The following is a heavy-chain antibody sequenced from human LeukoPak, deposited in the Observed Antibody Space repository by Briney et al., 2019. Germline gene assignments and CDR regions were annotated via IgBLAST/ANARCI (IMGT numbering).Heavy chain of an antibody. J-gene: IGHJ4*02. CDR1: GFTFSSYA. CDR2: ISGSGGST. CDR3: AKEQAMVRGVPFDY. D-gene: IGHD3-10*01. V-gene: IGHV3-23*01. Sequence: GGSLRLSGAAPGFTFSSYAMSWVRQAPGKGLEWVSAISGSGGSTYYADSVKGRFTISRDNSKNTLYLQMNSLRAEDTAVYYCAKEQAMVRGVPFDYWGQGTLVTVSS.